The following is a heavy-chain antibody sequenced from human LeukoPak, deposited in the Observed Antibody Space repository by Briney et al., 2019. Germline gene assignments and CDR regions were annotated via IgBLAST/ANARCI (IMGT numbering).Heavy chain of an antibody. CDR3: ASMPARYYYPTVTTFKY. V-gene: IGHV4-34*01. J-gene: IGHJ4*02. CDR1: GGSFSGYY. D-gene: IGHD4-17*01. Sequence: PSETLSLTCAVYGGSFSGYYWSWIRQPPGKGLEWIGEINHSGSTNYNPSLKSRVTISVDTSKNQFSLKLSSVTAADTAVYYCASMPARYYYPTVTTFKYWGQGTLVTVSS. CDR2: INHSGST.